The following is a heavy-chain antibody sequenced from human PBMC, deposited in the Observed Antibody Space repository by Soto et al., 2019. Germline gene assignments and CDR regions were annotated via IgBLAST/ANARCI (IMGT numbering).Heavy chain of an antibody. D-gene: IGHD6-19*01. CDR3: AKDGSSGWYLGYFDY. J-gene: IGHJ4*02. CDR2: ISYDGSNK. Sequence: GGSLRLSCAASGFTFSSYGMHWVRQAPGKGLEWVAVISYDGSNKYYADSVKGRFTISRDNSKNTLYLQMNSLRAEDTAVYNCAKDGSSGWYLGYFDYWGQGTLVTVSS. CDR1: GFTFSSYG. V-gene: IGHV3-30*18.